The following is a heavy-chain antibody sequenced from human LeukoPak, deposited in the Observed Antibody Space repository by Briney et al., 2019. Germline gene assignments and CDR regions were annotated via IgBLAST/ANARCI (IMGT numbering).Heavy chain of an antibody. D-gene: IGHD2-15*01. Sequence: PSETLSLTCAVYGESLNSYYWSWVRPPPREGLEWIGEIYESGTTEYNPSLKSRVTISMVPSKQQFSLSLSSVTAADTAVYYCARGAWATRLGSWGLGTPVIVSS. CDR1: GESLNSYY. CDR3: ARGAWATRLGS. CDR2: IYESGTT. J-gene: IGHJ4*02. V-gene: IGHV4-34*01.